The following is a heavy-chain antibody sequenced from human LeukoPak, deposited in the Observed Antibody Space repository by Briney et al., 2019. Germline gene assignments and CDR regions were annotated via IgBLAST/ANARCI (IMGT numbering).Heavy chain of an antibody. D-gene: IGHD2-2*01. CDR2: LYHSGST. V-gene: IGHV4-38-2*01. J-gene: IGHJ5*02. CDR3: ARGSCSSTSCYYP. Sequence: PSETLSLTCAVSGYSISSGYYWGWIRQPPGKGLEWIGSLYHSGSTYYNPSLKIRVTMSVDTSKNQFSLKLSSVTAADTAVYYCARGSCSSTSCYYPWGQGTLVTVSS. CDR1: GYSISSGYY.